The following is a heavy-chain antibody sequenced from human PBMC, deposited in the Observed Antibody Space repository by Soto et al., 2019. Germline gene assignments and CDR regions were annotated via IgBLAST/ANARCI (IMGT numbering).Heavy chain of an antibody. CDR2: ISYDGSNK. J-gene: IGHJ5*02. D-gene: IGHD3-22*01. CDR3: ARAAYYYDTNWFDP. Sequence: QVQLVESGGGVVQPGRSLRLSCAASGFTFSSYAMHWVRQAPGKGLEWVAVISYDGSNKYYADSVKGRFTIFRDNSKNTLYLQMNSLRAEDTAVYYCARAAYYYDTNWFDPWGQGTLVTVSS. CDR1: GFTFSSYA. V-gene: IGHV3-30-3*01.